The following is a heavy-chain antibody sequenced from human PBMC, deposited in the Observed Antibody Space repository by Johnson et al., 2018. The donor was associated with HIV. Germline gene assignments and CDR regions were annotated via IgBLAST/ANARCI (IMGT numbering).Heavy chain of an antibody. CDR2: IYSGGST. D-gene: IGHD6-19*01. CDR1: GFSFSDYY. CDR3: ATGHSSGWYRDAFDI. J-gene: IGHJ3*02. Sequence: VQLVESGGGLVKPGGSLRLSCAASGFSFSDYYMSWIRQAPGKGLEWVSVIYSGGSTYYADSVKGRFTISRDNSKNTLYLQMNSLRAEDTAVYYCATGHSSGWYRDAFDIWGQGTMVTVSS. V-gene: IGHV3-66*01.